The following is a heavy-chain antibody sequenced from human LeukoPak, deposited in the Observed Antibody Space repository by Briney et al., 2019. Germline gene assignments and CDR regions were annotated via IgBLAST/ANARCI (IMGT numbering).Heavy chain of an antibody. J-gene: IGHJ5*02. CDR1: GFTFSSYG. V-gene: IGHV3-30*19. D-gene: IGHD2-21*02. Sequence: GGSLRLSCAASGFTFSSYGMHWVRQAPGKGLEWVAVISYDGSNKYYADSVKGRFTISRDNSKNTLYLQMNSLRAEDTAVYYCAKGQLAYCGGDCYSAPWGQGTLVTVSS. CDR3: AKGQLAYCGGDCYSAP. CDR2: ISYDGSNK.